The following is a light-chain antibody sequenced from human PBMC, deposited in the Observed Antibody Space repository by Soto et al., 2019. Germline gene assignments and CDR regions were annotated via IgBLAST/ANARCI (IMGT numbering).Light chain of an antibody. J-gene: IGLJ2*01. V-gene: IGLV1-51*01. Sequence: QSVLTQPPSVSAAPGQKVTISCSGISSNIGNNYVSWYQQLPGTAPKLLIYDNNKRPSGIPDRFSGSKSGTSATLGITGLQTGDEADYYCGTWDSSLSAGVFGGGTKFTVL. CDR2: DNN. CDR1: SSNIGNNY. CDR3: GTWDSSLSAGV.